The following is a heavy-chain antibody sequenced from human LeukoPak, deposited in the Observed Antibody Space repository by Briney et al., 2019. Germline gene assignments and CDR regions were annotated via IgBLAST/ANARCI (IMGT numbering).Heavy chain of an antibody. D-gene: IGHD2-2*01. V-gene: IGHV5-51*01. CDR1: GFTFTSYW. Sequence: GESLKISCKGSGFTFTSYWIAWVRQMPGKGLEWMGTTFAGDSDTRYSPSFQGKVIISADKSISTAYLQWRYLKASDTATYYCAREWGYCSSGNCYGMDVWGQGTTVTVSS. CDR3: AREWGYCSSGNCYGMDV. J-gene: IGHJ6*02. CDR2: TFAGDSDT.